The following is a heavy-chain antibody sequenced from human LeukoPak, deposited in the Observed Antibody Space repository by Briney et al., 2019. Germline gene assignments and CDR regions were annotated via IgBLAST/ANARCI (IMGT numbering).Heavy chain of an antibody. Sequence: PGGSLRLSCAASGFTFSNAWMSWVRQAPGKGLEWVGRIKSKTDGGTTDYAARVKGRFTISRDDSKNTLYLQMNSLKTEDTAVYYCTTGSSAPTYYDFWSGYYTPDYWGQGTLVTVSS. CDR3: TTGSSAPTYYDFWSGYYTPDY. J-gene: IGHJ4*02. D-gene: IGHD3-3*01. CDR1: GFTFSNAW. V-gene: IGHV3-15*01. CDR2: IKSKTDGGTT.